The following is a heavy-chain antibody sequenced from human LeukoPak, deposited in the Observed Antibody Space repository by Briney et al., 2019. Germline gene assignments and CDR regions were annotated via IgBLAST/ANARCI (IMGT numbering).Heavy chain of an antibody. CDR3: AKVATWTYFDY. D-gene: IGHD3/OR15-3a*01. CDR1: GFTFSSYA. J-gene: IGHJ4*02. Sequence: GGSLTLSCAASGFTFSSYAMGWVRQAPGKGLEWVSAISGSGGSTYYADSVKGRFTISRDKSNNTLYLQMHSLGAEDTAVYYCAKVATWTYFDYWGQGTLVTVSS. V-gene: IGHV3-23*01. CDR2: ISGSGGST.